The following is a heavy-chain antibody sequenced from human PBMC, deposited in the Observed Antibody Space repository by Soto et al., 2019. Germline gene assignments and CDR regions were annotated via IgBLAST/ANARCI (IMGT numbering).Heavy chain of an antibody. CDR1: GGSFSGYY. V-gene: IGHV4-34*01. Sequence: LSLTCAVYGGSFSGYYWSWIRQPPGKGLEWIGEIYHSGSTYYNPSLKSRVTISVDTSKNQFSLKLSSVTAADTAVYYCARRSVAGTSPFDYWGQGTLVTVSS. D-gene: IGHD6-19*01. CDR3: ARRSVAGTSPFDY. CDR2: IYHSGST. J-gene: IGHJ4*02.